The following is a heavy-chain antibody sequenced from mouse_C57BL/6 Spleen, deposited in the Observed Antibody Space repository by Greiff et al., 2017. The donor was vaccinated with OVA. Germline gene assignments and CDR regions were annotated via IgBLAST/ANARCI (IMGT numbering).Heavy chain of an antibody. CDR2: IDPSDSYT. CDR3: ARGYYTSSHYFDY. V-gene: IGHV1-69*01. Sequence: QVQLQQPGAELVMPGASVKLSCKASGYTFTSYWMHWVKQRPGQGLEWIGEIDPSDSYTNYNQKFKGKSTLTVDKSSSTAYMQLSSLTSEDSAVYYGARGYYTSSHYFDYWGQGTTLTVSS. CDR1: GYTFTSYW. D-gene: IGHD1-1*01. J-gene: IGHJ2*01.